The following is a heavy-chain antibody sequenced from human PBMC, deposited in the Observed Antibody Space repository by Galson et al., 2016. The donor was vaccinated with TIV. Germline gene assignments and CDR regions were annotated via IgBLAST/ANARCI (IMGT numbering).Heavy chain of an antibody. CDR1: RIDFSSYG. Sequence: SLRLSCAASRIDFSSYGMHWVRQAPGKGLEWVALIWYDGSNEDYSDSVKGRFTISRDNSINMLYLQMNCPRVEDTAVYYCAREFSIPPRHYGMDVWGQGTTVTVS. CDR3: AREFSIPPRHYGMDV. D-gene: IGHD6-6*01. V-gene: IGHV3-33*01. CDR2: IWYDGSNE. J-gene: IGHJ6*02.